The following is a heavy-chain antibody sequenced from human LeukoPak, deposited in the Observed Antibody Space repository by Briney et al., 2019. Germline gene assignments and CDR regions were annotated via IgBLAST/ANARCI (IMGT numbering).Heavy chain of an antibody. Sequence: GASVKVSCKSSGYTFTSYGISWVRQAPGQGLEWMGWISAYNGNTNYAQKLQGRVTMTTDTSTSTAYMELRSLRSDDTAVYYCARETVGATLNAFDIWGQGTMVTVSS. CDR1: GYTFTSYG. V-gene: IGHV1-18*01. CDR2: ISAYNGNT. D-gene: IGHD1-26*01. J-gene: IGHJ3*02. CDR3: ARETVGATLNAFDI.